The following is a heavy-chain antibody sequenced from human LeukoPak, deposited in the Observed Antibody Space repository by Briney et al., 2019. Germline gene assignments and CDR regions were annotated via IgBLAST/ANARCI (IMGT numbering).Heavy chain of an antibody. V-gene: IGHV1-2*06. CDR2: INPNSGGT. Sequence: ASVKVSCKASGYTFTGYYMHWVRQAPGQGLEWMGRINPNSGGTNYAQKFQGRVTMTRDTSISTAYMELSRLRSDDTAVYYCAKGYCSGGSCKYCFDYWGQGTLVTVSP. CDR3: AKGYCSGGSCKYCFDY. J-gene: IGHJ4*02. CDR1: GYTFTGYY. D-gene: IGHD2-15*01.